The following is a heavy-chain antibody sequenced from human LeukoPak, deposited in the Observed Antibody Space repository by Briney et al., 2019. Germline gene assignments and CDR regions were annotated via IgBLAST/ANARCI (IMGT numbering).Heavy chain of an antibody. D-gene: IGHD5-18*01. CDR2: INHSGST. Sequence: KPSETLSLTCAVYGGSFSGYYWSWIRQPPGKGLEWSGEINHSGSTNYNPSLKSRVTISVDTSKHQFSLKLSSVTAADTALYYRASAPAQLWLPISNLFFDIGSQGTMVTVSS. V-gene: IGHV4-34*01. J-gene: IGHJ3*02. CDR3: ASAPAQLWLPISNLFFDI. CDR1: GGSFSGYY.